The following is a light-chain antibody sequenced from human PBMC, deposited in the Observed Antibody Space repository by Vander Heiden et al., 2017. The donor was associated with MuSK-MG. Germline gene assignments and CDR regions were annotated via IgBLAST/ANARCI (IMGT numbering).Light chain of an antibody. CDR3: CSYAGSSTLV. J-gene: IGLJ2*01. Sequence: QSALTQPASVSGSPGQSITISCTGTSSDVGTYNLVSCYQHHPGKAPKLMIYEGSERPSGVSDRFSGSKSGNTASLTISGLQAEDEADYYCCSYAGSSTLVFGGGTYLTVL. V-gene: IGLV2-23*01. CDR1: SSDVGTYNL. CDR2: EGS.